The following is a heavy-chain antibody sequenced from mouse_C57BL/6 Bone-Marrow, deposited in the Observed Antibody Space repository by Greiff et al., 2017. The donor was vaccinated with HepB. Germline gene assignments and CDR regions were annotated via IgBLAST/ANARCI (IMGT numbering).Heavy chain of an antibody. Sequence: VQLQESGPGLVQPSQSLSITCTVSGFSLTSYGVHWVRQSPGKGLEWLGVIWSGGSTDYNAAFISRLSISKDNSKSQVFFKMNSLQADDTAIYYCARNCLLYDHFAYWGQGTLVTVSA. J-gene: IGHJ3*01. CDR3: ARNCLLYDHFAY. CDR1: GFSLTSYG. D-gene: IGHD2-3*01. V-gene: IGHV2-2*01. CDR2: IWSGGST.